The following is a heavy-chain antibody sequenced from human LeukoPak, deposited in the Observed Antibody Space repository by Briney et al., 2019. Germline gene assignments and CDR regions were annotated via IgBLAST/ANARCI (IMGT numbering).Heavy chain of an antibody. V-gene: IGHV1-46*01. Sequence: ASVKVSCKASGYTFTTLAMNWVRQAPGQGLEWMGLINPTGGSTGYAQKFQGRVTMTRDMSTSTDYMELSSLRSEDTAIYYCARDNSVGDNAWWFDPWGQGTLVTASS. CDR3: ARDNSVGDNAWWFDP. CDR1: GYTFTTLA. J-gene: IGHJ5*02. CDR2: INPTGGST. D-gene: IGHD1-26*01.